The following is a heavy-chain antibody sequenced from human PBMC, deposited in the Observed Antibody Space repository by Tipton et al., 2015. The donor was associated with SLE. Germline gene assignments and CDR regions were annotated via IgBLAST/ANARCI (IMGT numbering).Heavy chain of an antibody. CDR3: ARYCSSSSCYTSNYYGMDV. D-gene: IGHD2-2*02. V-gene: IGHV4-31*03. Sequence: TLSLTCTVSGASISSGTYYWNWIRQHPGKGLEWIGYIYYSGSTYYNPSLKSRVSISVDTSKNQFSLTVNSVTAADTAVYYCARYCSSSSCYTSNYYGMDVWGQGTTVTVSS. CDR1: GASISSGTYY. CDR2: IYYSGST. J-gene: IGHJ6*02.